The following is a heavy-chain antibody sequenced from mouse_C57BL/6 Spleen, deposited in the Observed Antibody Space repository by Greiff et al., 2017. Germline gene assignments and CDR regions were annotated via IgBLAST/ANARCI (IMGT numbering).Heavy chain of an antibody. D-gene: IGHD2-3*01. CDR3: TTRIYDGYYDYAMDY. Sequence: EVKLVESGAELVRPGASVKLSCTASGFNIKDDYMHWVKQRPEQGLEWIGWIDPENGDTEYASKFQGKATITADTSSNTAYLQLSSLTSEDTAVYYCTTRIYDGYYDYAMDYWGQGTSVTVSS. J-gene: IGHJ4*01. CDR1: GFNIKDDY. V-gene: IGHV14-4*01. CDR2: IDPENGDT.